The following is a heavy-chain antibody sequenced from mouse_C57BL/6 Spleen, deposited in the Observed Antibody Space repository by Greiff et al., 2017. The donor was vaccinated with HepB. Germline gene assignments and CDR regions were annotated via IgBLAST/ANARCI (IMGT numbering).Heavy chain of an antibody. CDR3: ASLYDGYYPRY. CDR2: IRNKANGYTT. Sequence: EVKLMESGGGLVQPGGSLSLSCAASGFTFTDYYMSWVRQPPGKALEWLGFIRNKANGYTTEYSASVKGRFTISRDNSQSILYLQMNALRAEDSATYYCASLYDGYYPRYWGQGTTLTVSS. CDR1: GFTFTDYY. D-gene: IGHD2-3*01. J-gene: IGHJ2*01. V-gene: IGHV7-3*01.